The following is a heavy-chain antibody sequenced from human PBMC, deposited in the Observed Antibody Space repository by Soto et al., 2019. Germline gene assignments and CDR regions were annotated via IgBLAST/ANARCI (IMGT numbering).Heavy chain of an antibody. CDR3: SKYSTSLRGGQFDY. Sequence: EVQLLESGGGLVQPGGSLRLSCAASGFTFSSYAMSWVRQAPGKGLEWVLAVSSSGGSTYYADSVKGRFTISRDNSKNTLYLQMNSLRAEDTAVYYLSKYSTSLRGGQFDYWGQGTLVTVSS. D-gene: IGHD6-13*01. V-gene: IGHV3-23*01. CDR1: GFTFSSYA. J-gene: IGHJ4*02. CDR2: VSSSGGST.